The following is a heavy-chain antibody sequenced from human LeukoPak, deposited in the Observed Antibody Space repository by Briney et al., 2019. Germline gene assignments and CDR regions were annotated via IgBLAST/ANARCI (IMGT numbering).Heavy chain of an antibody. CDR1: GYTFSNYG. CDR3: ATTQTTPFYFDY. Sequence: GRSLRLSCEASGYTFSNYGMHWVRQAPGKGLEWVAVIWYDRSRKYYADSVKGRFTISRDNSKNTLYLQMNSLRAEDTAVYYCATTQTTPFYFDYWGQGTLVTVSS. V-gene: IGHV3-33*01. D-gene: IGHD2-15*01. J-gene: IGHJ4*02. CDR2: IWYDRSRK.